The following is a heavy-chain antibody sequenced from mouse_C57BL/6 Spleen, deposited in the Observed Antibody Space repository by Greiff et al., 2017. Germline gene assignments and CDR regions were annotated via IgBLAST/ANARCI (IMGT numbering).Heavy chain of an antibody. D-gene: IGHD4-1*01. V-gene: IGHV3-6*01. Sequence: EVQRVESGPGLVKPSQSLSLTCSVTGYSITSGYYWNWIRQFPGNKLEWMGYISYDGSNNYNPSLKNRISLTRDTSKNQFFLKLNSVTTEDTATYYCARDLTGSWFAYWGQGTLVTVSA. CDR3: ARDLTGSWFAY. J-gene: IGHJ3*01. CDR1: GYSITSGYY. CDR2: ISYDGSN.